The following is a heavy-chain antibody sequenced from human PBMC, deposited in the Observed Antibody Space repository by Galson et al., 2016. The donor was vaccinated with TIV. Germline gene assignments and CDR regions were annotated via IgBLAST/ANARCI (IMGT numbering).Heavy chain of an antibody. V-gene: IGHV4-38-2*01. CDR1: SYSIGSGFF. CDR3: ARHEGGAFDI. CDR2: GHHSGIT. Sequence: SETLSLTCAVSSYSIGSGFFWGWIRRTPGKGLEWIATGHHSGITYYNPSLKSRVAISLDTSSNQFFLRLNPVTAADRAVYFCARHEGGAFDIWGQGTMVTVSS. J-gene: IGHJ3*02.